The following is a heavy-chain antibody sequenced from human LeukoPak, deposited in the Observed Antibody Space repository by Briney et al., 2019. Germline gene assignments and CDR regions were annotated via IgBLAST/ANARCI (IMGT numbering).Heavy chain of an antibody. Sequence: GASVKVSCKASGGTFSSYAISWVRQAPGQGLEWMGGIIPIFGTANYAQKFQGRVTITADESTSTAYMELSSLRSEDTAVYYCATDLTLTWKAFDIWGQGTMVTVSS. J-gene: IGHJ3*02. CDR1: GGTFSSYA. CDR3: ATDLTLTWKAFDI. V-gene: IGHV1-69*13. CDR2: IIPIFGTA. D-gene: IGHD4/OR15-4a*01.